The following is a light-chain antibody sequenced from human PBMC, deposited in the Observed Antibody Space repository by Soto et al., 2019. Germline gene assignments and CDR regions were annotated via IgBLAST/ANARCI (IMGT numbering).Light chain of an antibody. V-gene: IGKV3-20*01. CDR3: QQYSSSPLLT. CDR2: GAS. CDR1: QNIGSTY. Sequence: EIVLTQSPGTLSLSPGERATLSVSSSQNIGSTYLAWYQQKLGQAPRLLIDGASSRAPGIPDRFSGSGSGTDFTLSISRLEPEDFAVYYCQQYSSSPLLTFGGGTKVDIK. J-gene: IGKJ4*01.